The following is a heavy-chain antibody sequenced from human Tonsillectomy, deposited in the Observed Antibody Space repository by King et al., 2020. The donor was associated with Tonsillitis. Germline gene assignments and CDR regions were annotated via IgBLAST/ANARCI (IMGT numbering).Heavy chain of an antibody. CDR3: ARGYYSDTSGNPWYFDL. Sequence: QLVQSGAEVKVPGASVKVSCEASGYTFTDSYMHWVRQAPGQGLEWMGWINPKSGGTAYAQKFQGRVTMTRDTSISTAYMELSRLRSDDTAVYFCARGYYSDTSGNPWYFDLWGRGTLVTVSS. V-gene: IGHV1-2*02. J-gene: IGHJ2*01. CDR2: INPKSGGT. CDR1: GYTFTDSY. D-gene: IGHD3-22*01.